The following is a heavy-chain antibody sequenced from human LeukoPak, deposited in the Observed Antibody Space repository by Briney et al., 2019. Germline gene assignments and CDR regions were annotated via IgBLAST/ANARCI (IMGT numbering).Heavy chain of an antibody. V-gene: IGHV4-59*01. J-gene: IGHJ6*03. CDR2: IYYSGST. CDR3: ARSGDCSSTSCWFGNYYYYYMDV. CDR1: GGSISSYY. D-gene: IGHD2-2*01. Sequence: SETLSLTCTVSGGSISSYYWSWIRQPPGKGLEWIGYIYYSGSTSYNPSLKSRVTISVDTSKNQFSLKLSSVTAADTAVYYCARSGDCSSTSCWFGNYYYYYMDVWGKGTTVTVSS.